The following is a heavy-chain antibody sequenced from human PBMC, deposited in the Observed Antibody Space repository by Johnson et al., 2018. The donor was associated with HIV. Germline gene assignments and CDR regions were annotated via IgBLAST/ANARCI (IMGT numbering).Heavy chain of an antibody. CDR3: ARGSSGSWDALDI. CDR1: GVTFRTYG. Sequence: QVQLVESGGGVVQPGGSLRLSCAASGVTFRTYGTHWVRQAPGKGLERVAFIRYAGSNKYYADSVKGRFTISRDNAKNSLYLQMNSLGAEDTAVYYCARGSSGSWDALDIWGQGTMVTVSS. D-gene: IGHD1-26*01. V-gene: IGHV3-30*02. CDR2: IRYAGSNK. J-gene: IGHJ3*02.